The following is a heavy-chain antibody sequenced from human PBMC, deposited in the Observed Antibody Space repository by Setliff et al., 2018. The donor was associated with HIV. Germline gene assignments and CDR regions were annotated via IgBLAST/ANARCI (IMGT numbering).Heavy chain of an antibody. J-gene: IGHJ5*02. D-gene: IGHD3-10*01. CDR3: ARRIDNSGSLPAKNWFDT. Sequence: PSETLSLTCTVSGGSISSYCWNWIRQPPGKGPEWIGYICASGSSLYNPSLQIRVSISIDTSKNQFSLKLSSVTAADTAVYYCARRIDNSGSLPAKNWFDTWGQGRLVTVS. CDR2: ICASGSS. V-gene: IGHV4-4*09. CDR1: GGSISSYC.